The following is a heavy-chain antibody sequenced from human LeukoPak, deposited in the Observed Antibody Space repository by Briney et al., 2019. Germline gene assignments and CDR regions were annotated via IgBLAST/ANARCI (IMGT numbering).Heavy chain of an antibody. J-gene: IGHJ4*02. V-gene: IGHV3-21*01. D-gene: IGHD6-13*01. CDR1: GFTFSSYS. Sequence: GGSLRLSCAASGFTFSSYSMNWVRQAPGKGLEWVSSISSSSSYIYYADSVKGRFTIFRDNAKNSLYLQMNSLRAEDTAVYYCAREGVAAAGTWGQGTLVTVSS. CDR3: AREGVAAAGT. CDR2: ISSSSSYI.